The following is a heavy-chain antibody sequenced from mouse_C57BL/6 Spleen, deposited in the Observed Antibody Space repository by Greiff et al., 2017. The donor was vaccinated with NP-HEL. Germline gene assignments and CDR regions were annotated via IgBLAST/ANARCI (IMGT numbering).Heavy chain of an antibody. J-gene: IGHJ3*01. CDR3: TRTGYYGTSWFAY. V-gene: IGHV1-15*01. CDR2: IDPETGGT. Sequence: QVQLQQSGAELVRPGASVTLSCKASGYTFTDYEMHWVKQTPVHGLEWIGAIDPETGGTAYNQKFKGKAILTADKSSSTAYMELRSLTSEDSAVYYCTRTGYYGTSWFAYWGQGTLVTVSA. D-gene: IGHD1-1*01. CDR1: GYTFTDYE.